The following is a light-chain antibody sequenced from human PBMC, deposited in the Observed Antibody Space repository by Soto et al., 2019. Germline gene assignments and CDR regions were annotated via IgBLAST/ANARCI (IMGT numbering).Light chain of an antibody. CDR1: QSITNR. Sequence: DIQMTQSPSTLSASVGDRVTITCRASQSITNRLAWYQQKPGKAPRVVIYDASSLESGVPSRFSGSGFGTEFILTITSLQPDDFATYCCQHYGGMWAFGQGTKVEVK. J-gene: IGKJ1*01. CDR2: DAS. V-gene: IGKV1-5*01. CDR3: QHYGGMWA.